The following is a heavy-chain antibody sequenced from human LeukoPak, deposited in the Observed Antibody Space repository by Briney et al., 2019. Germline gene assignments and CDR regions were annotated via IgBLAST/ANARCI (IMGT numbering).Heavy chain of an antibody. D-gene: IGHD6-19*01. J-gene: IGHJ4*02. CDR1: GFNFRSYE. CDR2: ISNTDETR. CDR3: AREIVSAVAGNFDY. V-gene: IGHV3-48*03. Sequence: GRSLRLSCAASGFNFRSYEMDWVRQAPGKGLEWVSYISNTDETRTYADSVKGRFTISRDNAKNSLHLEMNSLRAEDTAVYYCAREIVSAVAGNFDYWGQGTLVTVYS.